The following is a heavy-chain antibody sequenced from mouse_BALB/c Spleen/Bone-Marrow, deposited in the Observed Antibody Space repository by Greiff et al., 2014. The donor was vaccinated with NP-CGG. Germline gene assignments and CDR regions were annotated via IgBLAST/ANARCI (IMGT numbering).Heavy chain of an antibody. D-gene: IGHD4-1*01. CDR3: ARTGTKDYFDY. CDR2: KWAGGTT. J-gene: IGHJ2*01. Sequence: VHLVESGPGLVAPSQCLSITCTVSGFSLTSYGVHWVRQPPGKGLEWLGVKWAGGTTSYNSALMSRLSISRDNSKSQVFLKMSSLQTDDTAIYYCARTGTKDYFDYWGQGTTLTVSS. V-gene: IGHV2-9*02. CDR1: GFSLTSYG.